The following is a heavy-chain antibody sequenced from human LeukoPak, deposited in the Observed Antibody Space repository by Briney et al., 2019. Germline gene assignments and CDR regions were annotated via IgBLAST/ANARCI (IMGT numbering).Heavy chain of an antibody. J-gene: IGHJ4*02. D-gene: IGHD3-10*02. CDR1: GDSINSGNSH. Sequence: SETLSLTCTVSGDSINSGNSHWTWIRQPPGKGLEWLGSVYDSWNNYYNPSLGSRITMSVDTSKNQYSLELSSVIAADTAVYYCASYFVGNGGRGYWGQGALVTVSS. CDR3: ASYFVGNGGRGY. CDR2: VYDSWNN. V-gene: IGHV4-30-4*01.